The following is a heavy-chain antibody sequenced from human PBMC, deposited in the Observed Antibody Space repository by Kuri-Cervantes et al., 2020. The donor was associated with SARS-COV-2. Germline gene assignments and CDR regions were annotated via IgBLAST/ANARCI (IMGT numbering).Heavy chain of an antibody. CDR3: ATPRGYSYGPFDY. Sequence: GESLKISCAASGFIFRSNGMHWVRQAPGKGLEWVAVISYDGSNKYYADSVKGRFTISRDNSKNTLYLQMNSLRAEDTAVYYCATPRGYSYGPFDYWGQGTLVTVSS. J-gene: IGHJ4*02. CDR1: GFIFRSNG. D-gene: IGHD5-18*01. V-gene: IGHV3-33*05. CDR2: ISYDGSNK.